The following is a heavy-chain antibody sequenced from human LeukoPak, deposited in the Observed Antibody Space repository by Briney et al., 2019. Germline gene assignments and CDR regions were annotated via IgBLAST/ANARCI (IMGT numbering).Heavy chain of an antibody. V-gene: IGHV3-23*01. CDR2: IGGSGTRT. CDR3: ARDHYYDSSGYYKYYYYMDV. J-gene: IGHJ6*03. D-gene: IGHD3-22*01. CDR1: GFTFTTYG. Sequence: GGSLRLSCSASGFTFTTYGMNWVRQAPGKGLEWVSGIGGSGTRTYYADSVKGRFTISRDNSKNTLYLHVNSLRPEDTAVYYCARDHYYDSSGYYKYYYYMDVWGKGTTVTVSS.